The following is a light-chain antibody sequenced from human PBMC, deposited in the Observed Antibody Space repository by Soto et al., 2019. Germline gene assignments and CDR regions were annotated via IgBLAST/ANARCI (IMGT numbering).Light chain of an antibody. J-gene: IGLJ2*01. Sequence: SYELTQPPSVSVSPGQTASITCSGDKLGDKYACWYQQKPGQSPVLVIYQDSKRPSGIPERFSGSNSGNTATLTISGTQAMDEADYYCQAWDSSTAVFGGGTKGTVL. CDR3: QAWDSSTAV. CDR1: KLGDKY. CDR2: QDS. V-gene: IGLV3-1*01.